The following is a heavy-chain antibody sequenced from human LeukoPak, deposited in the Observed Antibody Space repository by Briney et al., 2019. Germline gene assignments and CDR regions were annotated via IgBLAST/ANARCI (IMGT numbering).Heavy chain of an antibody. J-gene: IGHJ4*02. V-gene: IGHV1-69*06. CDR1: GGTFSSYA. CDR3: ASARQRHCTNGVCPSLTDS. CDR2: IIPIFGTA. D-gene: IGHD2-8*01. Sequence: GASVKVSCKASGGTFSSYAISWVRQAPGQGLEWMGGIIPIFGTANYAQKFQGRVTITADKSTSTTYMELSSLRSEDTAVYYCASARQRHCTNGVCPSLTDSWGQGTLVTVSS.